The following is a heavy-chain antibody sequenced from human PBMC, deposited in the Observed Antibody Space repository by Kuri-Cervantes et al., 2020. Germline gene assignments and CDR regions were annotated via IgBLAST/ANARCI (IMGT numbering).Heavy chain of an antibody. CDR1: GGSFSGYS. J-gene: IGHJ3*02. Sequence: SETLSLTCAVYGGSFSGYSWSWIRQPPGKGLEWIGEINHSGSTNYNPSLKSRVTISVDTSKNQFSLKLSSVTAADTAVYYCARRPSGGYYFDIWGQGTMVTVSS. CDR2: INHSGST. V-gene: IGHV4-34*01. CDR3: ARRPSGGYYFDI. D-gene: IGHD3-10*01.